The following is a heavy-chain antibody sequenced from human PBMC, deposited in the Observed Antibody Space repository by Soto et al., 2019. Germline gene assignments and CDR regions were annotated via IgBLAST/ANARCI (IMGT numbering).Heavy chain of an antibody. Sequence: QVQLVESGGGVVQPGRSLRLSCAASGFTFSSYGMHWVRQAPGKGLEWVAVISYDGSNKYYADSVKGRFTISRDNSKNTLYLQMNSLRAEDTAVYYCAKDRVVATPSGGMHVWGQGTTVTVSS. V-gene: IGHV3-30*18. CDR1: GFTFSSYG. J-gene: IGHJ6*02. CDR3: AKDRVVATPSGGMHV. CDR2: ISYDGSNK. D-gene: IGHD5-12*01.